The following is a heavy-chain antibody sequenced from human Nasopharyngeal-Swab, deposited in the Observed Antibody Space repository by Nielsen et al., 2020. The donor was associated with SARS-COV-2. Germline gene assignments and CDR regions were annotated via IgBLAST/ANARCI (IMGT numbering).Heavy chain of an antibody. D-gene: IGHD3-10*01. Sequence: SETLSLTCTVSGGSISPYYWGWIRQPPGKGLEWIGYIYYTGSTNYNPSLKSRLTISVDRSKNQFSLRLSPVTAADTAVYYCARHFRGGDVWGNGATVTVSS. CDR2: IYYTGST. CDR3: ARHFRGGDV. V-gene: IGHV4-59*08. CDR1: GGSISPYY. J-gene: IGHJ6*04.